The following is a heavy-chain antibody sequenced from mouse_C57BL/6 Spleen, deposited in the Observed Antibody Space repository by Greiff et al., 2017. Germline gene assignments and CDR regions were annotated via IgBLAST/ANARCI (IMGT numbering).Heavy chain of an antibody. CDR2: IDPETGGT. D-gene: IGHD2-4*01. CDR3: TNYDCGRFAY. Sequence: VQLQESGAELVRPGASVTLSCKASGYTFTDYEMHWVKQTPVHGLEWIGAIDPETGGTAYNQKFKGKAILTADKSSSTAYMELRSLTSEDSAVYYCTNYDCGRFAYWGQGTLVTVSA. V-gene: IGHV1-15*01. CDR1: GYTFTDYE. J-gene: IGHJ3*01.